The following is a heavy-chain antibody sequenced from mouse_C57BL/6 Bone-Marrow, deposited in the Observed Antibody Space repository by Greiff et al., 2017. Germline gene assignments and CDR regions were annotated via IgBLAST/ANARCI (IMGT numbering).Heavy chain of an antibody. Sequence: QVQLQQPGAELVKPGASVKLSCKASGYTFTSYWMQWVKQRPGQGLEWIGEIDPSDSYTNYNQKLKGKATLTVDTSSSTAYMQLSSLTSEDSAVYYCAGSSNVIMYAMDYWGQGTSVTVSS. V-gene: IGHV1-50*01. CDR3: AGSSNVIMYAMDY. CDR1: GYTFTSYW. CDR2: IDPSDSYT. J-gene: IGHJ4*01. D-gene: IGHD1-1*01.